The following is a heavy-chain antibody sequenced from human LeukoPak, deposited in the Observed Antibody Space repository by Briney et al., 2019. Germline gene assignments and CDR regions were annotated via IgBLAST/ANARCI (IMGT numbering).Heavy chain of an antibody. CDR1: GFSFSSYA. CDR3: AKGAEEGVVITSVYYYYMDV. Sequence: PGGSLRLSCAASGFSFSSYAMSWVRQAPGKGLEWVSTISGSGGRTYYPDSVKGRFSISRDNSKNTMYLQMNSLRAEDTAVYYCAKGAEEGVVITSVYYYYMDVWGKGTTVTISS. J-gene: IGHJ6*03. CDR2: ISGSGGRT. V-gene: IGHV3-23*01. D-gene: IGHD3-22*01.